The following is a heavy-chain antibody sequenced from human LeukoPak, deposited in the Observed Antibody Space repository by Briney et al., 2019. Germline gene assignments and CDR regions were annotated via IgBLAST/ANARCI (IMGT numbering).Heavy chain of an antibody. J-gene: IGHJ6*02. D-gene: IGHD3-9*01. V-gene: IGHV3-66*02. CDR1: GFTVSSNY. CDR2: IYSGGST. CDR3: AGGLDTGYYYYYGMDV. Sequence: GGSLRLSCAASGFTVSSNYMSWVRQAPGKGLEWVSVIYSGGSTYYADSVKGRFTISRDNSKNTLYLQMNSLRAEDTAVYYCAGGLDTGYYYYYGMDVWGQGTTVIVSS.